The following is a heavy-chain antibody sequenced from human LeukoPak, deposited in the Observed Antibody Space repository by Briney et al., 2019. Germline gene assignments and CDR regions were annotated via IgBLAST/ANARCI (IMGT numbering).Heavy chain of an antibody. D-gene: IGHD6-13*01. CDR2: INPNSGGT. Sequence: ASVKVSCKASGYTFTGYYMHWVRQAPGQGLEWMGWINPNSGGTNYAQKFQGRVTMTRDTSISTAYMELSRLRSDDTAVYYCARVVSSEQQPDYWGQGTLVTVSS. CDR1: GYTFTGYY. V-gene: IGHV1-2*02. J-gene: IGHJ4*02. CDR3: ARVVSSEQQPDY.